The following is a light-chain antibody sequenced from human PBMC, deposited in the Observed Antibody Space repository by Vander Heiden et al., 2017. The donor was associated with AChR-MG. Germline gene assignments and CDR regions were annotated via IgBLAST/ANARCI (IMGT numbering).Light chain of an antibody. V-gene: IGKV4-1*01. CDR2: WAS. CDR3: QQYYSTLT. J-gene: IGKJ1*01. CDR1: QSVLYSPNNKNY. Sequence: DIVMTQSPDSLAVSLGERATINCKSSQSVLYSPNNKNYLAWYQQKPGQPPKLLIYWASTRESGVPDRFSGSGSGTDFTLTSSSLQAEDVAVYYCQQYYSTLTFGQGTKVEIK.